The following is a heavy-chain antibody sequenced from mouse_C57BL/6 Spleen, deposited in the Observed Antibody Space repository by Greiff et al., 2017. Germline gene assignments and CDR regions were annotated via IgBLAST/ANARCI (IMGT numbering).Heavy chain of an antibody. J-gene: IGHJ2*01. Sequence: QVQLQQPGAELVMPGASVKLSCKASGYTFTSYWMHWVKQRPGQGLEWIGEIDPSDSYTNYNQKFKGKSTLTVDKSSSTAYMQLSSLTSEDSAVXYCARGGSSYVYFDYWGQGTTLTVSS. CDR2: IDPSDSYT. CDR1: GYTFTSYW. V-gene: IGHV1-69*01. CDR3: ARGGSSYVYFDY. D-gene: IGHD1-1*01.